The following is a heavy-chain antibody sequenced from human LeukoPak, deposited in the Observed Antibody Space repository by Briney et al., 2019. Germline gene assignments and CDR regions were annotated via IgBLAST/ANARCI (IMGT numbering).Heavy chain of an antibody. D-gene: IGHD6-13*01. V-gene: IGHV3-23*01. CDR2: ISGSGGST. Sequence: GGSLRLSCAASGFTFSSYAMSWVRQAPGKGLEGVSAISGSGGSTYYADSVKGRFTISRDNSKNTLYLQMNSLRAEDTAVYYCAKDSSSYSSSWYRLGGQGTLVTVSS. CDR1: GFTFSSYA. CDR3: AKDSSSYSSSWYRL. J-gene: IGHJ1*01.